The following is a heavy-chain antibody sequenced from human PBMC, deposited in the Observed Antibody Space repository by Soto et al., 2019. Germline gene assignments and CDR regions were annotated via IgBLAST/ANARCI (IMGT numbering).Heavy chain of an antibody. CDR2: ISASGSTI. D-gene: IGHD4-17*01. J-gene: IGHJ4*02. CDR3: ARVRKTYGDYDY. Sequence: EVQLVESGGGLVQPGGSLRLSCAGSGFSFINHHMHWVRQAPGKGLEYVSGISASGSTIYYADSVKGRFTISRDNSKNTLFLQMGDLRNEDMAVYVGARVRKTYGDYDYWGQGTLVTVSS. V-gene: IGHV3-64*07. CDR1: GFSFINHH.